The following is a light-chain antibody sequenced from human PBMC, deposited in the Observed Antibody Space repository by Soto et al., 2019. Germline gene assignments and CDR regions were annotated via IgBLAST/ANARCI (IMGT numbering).Light chain of an antibody. CDR1: QNISNY. V-gene: IGKV1-33*01. CDR3: QQYDNLPPTRT. Sequence: DIQMTQSPSSLSASVGDRVTITCQASQNISNYLNWYQQKPGKAPKLLIYDASNLETGVPSRFSGSGSGTDFTFTISSLQPEDIAIYHCQQYDNLPPTRTFGRGTKVEIK. J-gene: IGKJ4*01. CDR2: DAS.